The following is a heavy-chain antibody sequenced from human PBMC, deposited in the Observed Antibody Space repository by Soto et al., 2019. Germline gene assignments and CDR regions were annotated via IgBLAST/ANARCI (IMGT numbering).Heavy chain of an antibody. Sequence: GGSLRLSCAASGFTFSSYEMNWVRQAPGKGLEWVSYISSSVSTIYYADSVKGRFTISRDNAKNSLYLQMNSLRAEDTAVYYCARDKDYVWGSYRPDYYYGTEVWGQGNTVNVSS. J-gene: IGHJ6*02. CDR2: ISSSVSTI. CDR1: GFTFSSYE. D-gene: IGHD3-16*02. CDR3: ARDKDYVWGSYRPDYYYGTEV. V-gene: IGHV3-48*03.